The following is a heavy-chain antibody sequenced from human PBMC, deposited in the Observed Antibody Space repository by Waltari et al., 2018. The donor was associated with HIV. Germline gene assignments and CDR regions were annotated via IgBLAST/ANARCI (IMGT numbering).Heavy chain of an antibody. D-gene: IGHD5-18*01. CDR3: ASGYGGRNFDF. J-gene: IGHJ4*02. V-gene: IGHV3-33*01. CDR1: GFTFRNYG. Sequence: QVKLVESGGGVVQPGKSVRLSCAASGFTFRNYGMHWVRQAPGKGLGWVAIIWDDGRNKFYADSVKGRFTISRDNSRNTVYLQMDSVRVDDTAVYYCASGYGGRNFDFWGPGTPVSVSS. CDR2: IWDDGRNK.